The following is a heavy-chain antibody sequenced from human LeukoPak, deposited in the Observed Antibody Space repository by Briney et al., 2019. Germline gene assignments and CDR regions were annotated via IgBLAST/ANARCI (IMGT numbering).Heavy chain of an antibody. Sequence: SETLSLTCTVSGGSFNSNYWSWLRQTQGKGLEWIGYIYSSGGTKYNPSLESRVTFSVDAAKNQIYLKLNSVTPAGTAVYYCARAWNRHYFDYWGQGTLVLVSS. CDR1: GGSFNSNY. D-gene: IGHD1-1*01. J-gene: IGHJ4*02. CDR2: IYSSGGT. CDR3: ARAWNRHYFDY. V-gene: IGHV4-59*01.